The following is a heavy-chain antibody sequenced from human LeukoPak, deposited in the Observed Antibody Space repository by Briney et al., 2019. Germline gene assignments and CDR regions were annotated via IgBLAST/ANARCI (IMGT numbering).Heavy chain of an antibody. CDR2: ISSSSSYI. CDR3: ASSSGWYAVDY. Sequence: PGGSLRLSCAASGFTFSSYSMNWVRQAPGKGLEWVSSISSSSSYIYYADSVKGRFTISRDNAKNSLYLQMNSLRAEDTAVYYCASSSGWYAVDYWGQGTLVTVSS. V-gene: IGHV3-21*01. D-gene: IGHD6-19*01. J-gene: IGHJ4*02. CDR1: GFTFSSYS.